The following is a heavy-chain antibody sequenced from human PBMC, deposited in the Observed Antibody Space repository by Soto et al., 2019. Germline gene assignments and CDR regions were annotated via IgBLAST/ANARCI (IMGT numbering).Heavy chain of an antibody. CDR3: ARVLGYDYVWGSYRLEY. J-gene: IGHJ4*02. CDR2: INPNSGGT. Sequence: ASVKVSCKASGYSFTGYYMHWVRQASGQGLEWMGWINPNSGGTNYAQKFQGRVTMTRDTSTSTAYMELSRLRSDDTAVYYCARVLGYDYVWGSYRLEYWGQGTLVTV. CDR1: GYSFTGYY. D-gene: IGHD3-16*02. V-gene: IGHV1-2*02.